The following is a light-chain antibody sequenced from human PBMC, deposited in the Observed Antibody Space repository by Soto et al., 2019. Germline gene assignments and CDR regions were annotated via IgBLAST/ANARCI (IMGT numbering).Light chain of an antibody. Sequence: DIPMTQSPSTLSASVGDRVTITCRASQGISSWLAWYQQKPGKAPNLLIYKPSSLESGGPSRFSGSGSGTEFTLTINRLQPDDFATYYCQQYDSYPLTFGGGTKVEIK. CDR1: QGISSW. V-gene: IGKV1-5*03. CDR3: QQYDSYPLT. CDR2: KPS. J-gene: IGKJ4*01.